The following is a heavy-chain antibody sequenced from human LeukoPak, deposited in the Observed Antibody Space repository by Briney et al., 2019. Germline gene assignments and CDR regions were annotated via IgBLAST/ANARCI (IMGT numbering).Heavy chain of an antibody. CDR2: INHSGST. D-gene: IGHD3-9*01. Sequence: PSETLSLTCAVYGGSFSGYYWSWIRQPPGKGLEWIGEINHSGSTNYNPSLKSRVTISVDTSKNQFSLKLSSVTAADTAVYYCARVRTYFGAFDIWGQGTMVTVSS. J-gene: IGHJ3*02. CDR1: GGSFSGYY. CDR3: ARVRTYFGAFDI. V-gene: IGHV4-34*01.